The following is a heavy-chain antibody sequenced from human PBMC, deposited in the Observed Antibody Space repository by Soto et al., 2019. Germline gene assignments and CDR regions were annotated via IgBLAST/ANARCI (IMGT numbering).Heavy chain of an antibody. D-gene: IGHD5-12*01. V-gene: IGHV5-10-1*01. CDR3: ASLRGPLHYYGMDV. J-gene: IGHJ6*02. CDR2: IDPSDSYT. Sequence: WVRQMPGKGLEWMGRIDPSDSYTNYSPSFQGHVTISADKSISTAYLQWSSLKASDTAMYYCASLRGPLHYYGMDVWGQGTTVTVSS.